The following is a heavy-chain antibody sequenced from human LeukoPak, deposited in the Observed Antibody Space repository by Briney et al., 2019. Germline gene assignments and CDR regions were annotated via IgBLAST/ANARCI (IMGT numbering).Heavy chain of an antibody. D-gene: IGHD5-24*01. CDR1: GFTFSSYA. V-gene: IGHV3-30-3*01. CDR2: ISYDGSNK. Sequence: GGSLRLSCAASGFTFSSYAMHWVRQAPGKGLEWVAVISYDGSNKYYADSVKGRFTISRDNSKNTLYLQMNSLRAEDTAVYYCARVDWLHSYFDYWGQGTLVTVSS. J-gene: IGHJ4*02. CDR3: ARVDWLHSYFDY.